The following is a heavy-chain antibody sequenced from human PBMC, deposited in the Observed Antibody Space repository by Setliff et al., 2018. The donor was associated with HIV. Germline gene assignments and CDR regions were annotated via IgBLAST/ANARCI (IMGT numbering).Heavy chain of an antibody. Sequence: GASVKVSCKTSRGTFTSYAFTWVRQAPGQGLEWMGGIISILNVATYAQKFQGRVTITADKSTSTVYMELSSLRSEDSAVYYCARVLKGYSSSYEAFDIWGQGTMVT. V-gene: IGHV1-69*10. CDR2: IISILNVA. CDR1: RGTFTSYA. D-gene: IGHD6-13*01. J-gene: IGHJ3*02. CDR3: ARVLKGYSSSYEAFDI.